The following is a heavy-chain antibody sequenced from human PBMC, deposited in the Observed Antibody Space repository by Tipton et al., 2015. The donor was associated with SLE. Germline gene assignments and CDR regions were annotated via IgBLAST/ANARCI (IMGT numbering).Heavy chain of an antibody. CDR2: IYYSGST. J-gene: IGHJ1*01. D-gene: IGHD6-13*01. CDR3: ARHDEYSSPGYFQH. Sequence: TLSLTCTVSGGSISSSSYYWGWIRQPPGKGLEWIGSIYYSGSTYYNPSLKSRVTISVDTSKNQFSLKLSSVTAADTAVYYCARHDEYSSPGYFQHWGQGTLVTVSS. CDR1: GGSISSSSYY. V-gene: IGHV4-39*07.